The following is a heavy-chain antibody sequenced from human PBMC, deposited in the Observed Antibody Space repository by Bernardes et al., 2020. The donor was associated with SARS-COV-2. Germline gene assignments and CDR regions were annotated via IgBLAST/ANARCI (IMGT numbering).Heavy chain of an antibody. Sequence: LSLTCTVSGGSIGSYYWAWIRQPPGKGLEWIGYIYYSGSTNYNPSLKSRVTISVDRSQNQFSLSLSSVTPADTAVYYCARDLSHLVRRGFDLWGRGTLVTVSS. D-gene: IGHD3-10*01. J-gene: IGHJ2*01. V-gene: IGHV4-59*01. CDR2: IYYSGST. CDR3: ARDLSHLVRRGFDL. CDR1: GGSIGSYY.